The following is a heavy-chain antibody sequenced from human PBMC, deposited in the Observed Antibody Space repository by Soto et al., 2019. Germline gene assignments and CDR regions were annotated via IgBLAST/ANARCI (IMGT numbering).Heavy chain of an antibody. CDR1: GYIFTSYW. CDR2: IDPSDSYT. V-gene: IGHV5-10-1*01. Sequence: PGESLKISCKGSGYIFTSYWISWVLQMPGKGLEWMGRIDPSDSYTNYSPSFQGHVTISADKSISTAYLQWSSLKASDTAMYYCARTGYSSSWYPSDVWGQGTTVTVSS. D-gene: IGHD6-13*01. J-gene: IGHJ6*02. CDR3: ARTGYSSSWYPSDV.